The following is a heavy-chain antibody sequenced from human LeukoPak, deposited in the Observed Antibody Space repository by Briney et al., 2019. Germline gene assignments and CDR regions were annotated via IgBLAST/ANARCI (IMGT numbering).Heavy chain of an antibody. V-gene: IGHV4-61*08. CDR3: ARQTGTVSYYYYYGMDV. Sequence: PSETLSLTCTVSGGSISGGGYYWSWIRQRPGKGLEWIGYIYYSGSTNYNPSPKSRVTISVDTSKNQFSLKLSSVTAADTAVYYCARQTGTVSYYYYYGMDVWGQGTTVTVSS. CDR2: IYYSGST. D-gene: IGHD1-1*01. CDR1: GGSISGGGYY. J-gene: IGHJ6*02.